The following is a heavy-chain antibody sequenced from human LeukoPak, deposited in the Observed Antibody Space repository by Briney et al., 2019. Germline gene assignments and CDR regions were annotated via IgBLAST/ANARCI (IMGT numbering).Heavy chain of an antibody. Sequence: GGSLRLSCAASGFTFSSYSMNWVRQAPGKGLEWVSSISSSSSYIYYADSVKGRFTISRDNAKNSLYLQMNSLRAEATAVYYCARSVVAPQDWFDPWGQGTLVTVSS. J-gene: IGHJ5*02. CDR1: GFTFSSYS. CDR2: ISSSSSYI. CDR3: ARSVVAPQDWFDP. D-gene: IGHD4-23*01. V-gene: IGHV3-21*01.